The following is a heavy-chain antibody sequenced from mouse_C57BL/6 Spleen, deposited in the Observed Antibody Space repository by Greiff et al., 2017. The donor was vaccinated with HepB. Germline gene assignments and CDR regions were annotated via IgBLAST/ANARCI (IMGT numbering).Heavy chain of an antibody. D-gene: IGHD4-1*01. CDR2: ILPGSGST. CDR3: ARGKNWDVAFDY. CDR1: GYTFTGYW. V-gene: IGHV1-9*01. Sequence: QVQLQQSGAELMKPGASVKLSCKATGYTFTGYWIEWVKQRPGHGLEWIGEILPGSGSTNYNGKFKGKATLTADKSSSTAYMQLSSLTSEDSAVYFCARGKNWDVAFDYWGQGTTLTVSS. J-gene: IGHJ2*01.